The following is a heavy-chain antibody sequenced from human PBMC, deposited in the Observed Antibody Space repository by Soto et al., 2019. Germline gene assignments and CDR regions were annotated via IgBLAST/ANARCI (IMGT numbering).Heavy chain of an antibody. CDR2: ISGSGGST. J-gene: IGHJ5*02. Sequence: EVQLLESGGGLVQPGGSLRLSCAASGFTFRSYAMRWVRQAPGKGLEWVSAISGSGGSTYYADSVKGRFTISRDNSKNTLYLQMNSLRAEDTAVYYCAKDQYCGGDCYSYWFDPWGQGTLVTVSS. D-gene: IGHD2-21*01. V-gene: IGHV3-23*01. CDR1: GFTFRSYA. CDR3: AKDQYCGGDCYSYWFDP.